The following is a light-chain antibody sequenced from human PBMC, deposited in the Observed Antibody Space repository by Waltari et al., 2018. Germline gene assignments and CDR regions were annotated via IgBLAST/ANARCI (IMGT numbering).Light chain of an antibody. V-gene: IGKV1-5*03. CDR2: EAS. CDR3: LQYDAYSWS. CDR1: LSVSKW. J-gene: IGKJ1*01. Sequence: QVTQSPSTLSACVGDRLTITCRASLSVSKWLAWHQQKPGKAPKLLIYEASTLENGVPSRFIGVGSGTEFTLTISSLQPDDFATYYCLQYDAYSWSFGEGTRVETK.